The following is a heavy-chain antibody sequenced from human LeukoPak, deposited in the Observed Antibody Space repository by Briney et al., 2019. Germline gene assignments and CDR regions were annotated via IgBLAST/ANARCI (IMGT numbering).Heavy chain of an antibody. J-gene: IGHJ4*02. Sequence: GGSLRLSCAASGFTFSSYAMSWVRQAPGKGLEWVSAISGSGGSTYYADSVKGRFTISRDNSKNTLYLQMNSLRAEDTAVYYCAKDGTYDSQGPYYFDYWGQGTLVTVSS. V-gene: IGHV3-23*01. CDR3: AKDGTYDSQGPYYFDY. CDR1: GFTFSSYA. D-gene: IGHD3-3*01. CDR2: ISGSGGST.